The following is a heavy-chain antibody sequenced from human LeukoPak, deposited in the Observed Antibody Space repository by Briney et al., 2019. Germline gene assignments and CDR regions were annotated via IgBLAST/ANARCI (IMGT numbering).Heavy chain of an antibody. V-gene: IGHV3-30*02. CDR2: IRYDGSNK. CDR1: GFTFSSYG. D-gene: IGHD1-14*01. Sequence: PGGSLRLSCAASGFTFSSYGMHWVRQAPGKGLEWVAFIRYDGSNKYYADSVKGRFTISRDNSKNTLYLQMNSLRAEDTAVYYCAKDTTPPKAGFDPWGQGTLDTVSS. CDR3: AKDTTPPKAGFDP. J-gene: IGHJ5*02.